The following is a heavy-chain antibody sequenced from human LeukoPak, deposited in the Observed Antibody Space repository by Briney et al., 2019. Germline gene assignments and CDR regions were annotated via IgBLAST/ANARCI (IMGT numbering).Heavy chain of an antibody. J-gene: IGHJ6*03. Sequence: PGGSLRLSCAASGFTFSSYGMHWVRQAPGKGLEWVAFIRYDGSNKYYADSVKGRFTISRDNSRNTLSPQVNSLRAEDTAVYYCAKDTSAWWYHRAYMDVWGKGTTVTVSS. V-gene: IGHV3-30*02. CDR1: GFTFSSYG. CDR2: IRYDGSNK. CDR3: AKDTSAWWYHRAYMDV. D-gene: IGHD2-15*01.